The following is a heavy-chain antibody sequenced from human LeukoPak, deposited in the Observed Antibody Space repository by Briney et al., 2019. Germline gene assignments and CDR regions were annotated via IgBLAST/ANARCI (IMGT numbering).Heavy chain of an antibody. CDR1: GFTFSRYW. D-gene: IGHD6-19*01. Sequence: GGSLRLSCAASGFTFSRYWMSWVRQAPGKGLEYVANIKEDGSQKFYMDSVKGRFTISRDNARTSVYLQMNSLGVEDTAVYYCGRDRAVTWTGAVNIWGQGTMVTVSS. J-gene: IGHJ3*02. CDR2: IKEDGSQK. V-gene: IGHV3-7*01. CDR3: GRDRAVTWTGAVNI.